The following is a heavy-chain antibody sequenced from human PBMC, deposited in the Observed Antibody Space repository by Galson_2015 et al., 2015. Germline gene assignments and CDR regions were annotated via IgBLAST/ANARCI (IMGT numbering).Heavy chain of an antibody. J-gene: IGHJ2*01. D-gene: IGHD4-17*01. CDR1: GFTFSNYD. CDR2: IGTAGDT. Sequence: SLRLSCAASGFTFSNYDFHWVRQVRGEGLEWVSGIGTAGDTYYSGSVKGRFTISRENVKNSLYLQMDNVGAGDTAVYYCAREMLDRDYVGWDFDLWGRGTLVTVSS. V-gene: IGHV3-13*01. CDR3: AREMLDRDYVGWDFDL.